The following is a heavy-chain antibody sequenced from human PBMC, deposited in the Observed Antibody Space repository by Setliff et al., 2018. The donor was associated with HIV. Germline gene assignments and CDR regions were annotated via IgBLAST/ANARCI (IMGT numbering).Heavy chain of an antibody. CDR1: GGSISANYY. V-gene: IGHV4-39*01. CDR3: ARHVPLGYCSNGVCYRYYFDD. D-gene: IGHD2-8*01. Sequence: SETLSLTCTVSGGSISANYYWGWIRQPPGKGLEWIGSAYYSGSSYYSPSLRSLVTISVDTSKNQFSLRMSSVTAADTAVYYCARHVPLGYCSNGVCYRYYFDDWGQGTLVTVSS. CDR2: AYYSGSS. J-gene: IGHJ4*02.